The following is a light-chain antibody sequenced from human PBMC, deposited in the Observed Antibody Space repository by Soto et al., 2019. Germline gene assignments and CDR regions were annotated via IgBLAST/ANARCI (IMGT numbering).Light chain of an antibody. CDR2: DVS. J-gene: IGKJ5*01. Sequence: EVVMTKSPATLSVSPGERATLSCRASQSARSSLGWYQQKPGQPPSLLIYDVSIRATGNPARFSGSASGTDFTLTISSLAPKDFAVYYWQQRSKRPIPFAQGTRL. V-gene: IGKV3D-11*03. CDR1: QSARSS. CDR3: QQRSKRPIP.